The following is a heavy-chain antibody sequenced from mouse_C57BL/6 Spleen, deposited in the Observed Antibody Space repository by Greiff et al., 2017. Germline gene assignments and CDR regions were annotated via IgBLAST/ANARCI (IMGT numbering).Heavy chain of an antibody. V-gene: IGHV5-17*01. CDR1: GFTFSDYG. CDR3: ARGGQLRPGCFDY. CDR2: ISSGSSTI. J-gene: IGHJ2*01. Sequence: EVMLVESGGGLVKPGGSLKLSCAASGFTFSDYGMHWVRQAPEKGLEWVAYISSGSSTIYYADTVKGRFTISRDNAKNTLFLQMTSLRSEDTAMYYCARGGQLRPGCFDYWGQGTTLTVSS. D-gene: IGHD3-2*02.